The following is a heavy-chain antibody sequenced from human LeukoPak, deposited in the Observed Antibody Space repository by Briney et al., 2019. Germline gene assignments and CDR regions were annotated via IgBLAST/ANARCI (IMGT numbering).Heavy chain of an antibody. D-gene: IGHD3-3*01. J-gene: IGHJ6*02. Sequence: GASLRLSCAASGFTFSSYAMSWVRQAPGKGLEWVSAISGSGGSTYYADSVKGRFTISRDNSKNTLYLQMNSLRAEDTAVYYCAKDQSTILGYYYRMDVWGQGTTVTVSS. CDR3: AKDQSTILGYYYRMDV. V-gene: IGHV3-23*01. CDR2: ISGSGGST. CDR1: GFTFSSYA.